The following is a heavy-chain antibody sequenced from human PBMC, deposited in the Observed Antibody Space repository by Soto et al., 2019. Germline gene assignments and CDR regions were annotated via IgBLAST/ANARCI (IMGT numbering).Heavy chain of an antibody. D-gene: IGHD4-4*01. CDR1: GGSISSFC. CDR3: ARVGSKSFYYATDV. CDR2: ICSGGTT. J-gene: IGHJ6*02. V-gene: IGHV4-59*01. Sequence: QLQESGPGLVKPSETLSLTCTVSGGSISSFCWSWIRQPPGQGLEWIGYICSGGTTKYNPSLKSRVTMSVDTSKTQFSLKLTSVTAADTAVYYCARVGSKSFYYATDVWGHGTTVTVSS.